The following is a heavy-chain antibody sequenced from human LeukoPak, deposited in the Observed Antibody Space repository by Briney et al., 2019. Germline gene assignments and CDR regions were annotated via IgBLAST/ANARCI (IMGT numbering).Heavy chain of an antibody. D-gene: IGHD3-22*01. Sequence: ASVKVSCKASGYTFTGYCMHWVRQAPGKGLEWMGGFDPEDGETIYAQKFQGRITMTEDTSTDTAYMELSSLRSEDTAVYYCATHSSGYYYVNPLWQHWGQGTLVTVSS. V-gene: IGHV1-24*01. CDR3: ATHSSGYYYVNPLWQH. CDR2: FDPEDGET. CDR1: GYTFTGYC. J-gene: IGHJ1*01.